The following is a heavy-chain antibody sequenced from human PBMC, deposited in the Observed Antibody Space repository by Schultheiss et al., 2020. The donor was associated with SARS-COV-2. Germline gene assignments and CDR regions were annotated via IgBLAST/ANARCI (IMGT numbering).Heavy chain of an antibody. CDR1: GFTVSSNY. J-gene: IGHJ4*02. CDR3: ARVYGDYDY. Sequence: GGSLRLSCAASGFTVSSNYMSWVRQAPGKGLEWVSSISSSSSYIYYADSVKGRFTISRDNAKNSLYLQMNSLRAEDTALYYCARVYGDYDYWGQGTLVTVSS. CDR2: ISSSSSYI. V-gene: IGHV3-21*04. D-gene: IGHD4-17*01.